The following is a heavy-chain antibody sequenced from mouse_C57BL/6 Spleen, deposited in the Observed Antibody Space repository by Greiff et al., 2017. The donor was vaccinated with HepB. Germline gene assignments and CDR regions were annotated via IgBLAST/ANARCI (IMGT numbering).Heavy chain of an antibody. CDR3: ARGCTTVVATYWYFDV. CDR1: GFTFSDYG. V-gene: IGHV5-17*01. Sequence: EVHLVESGGGLVKPGGSLKLSCAASGFTFSDYGMHWVRQAPEKGLEWVAYISSGSSTIYYADTVKGRFTISRDNAKNTLFLQMTSLRSEDTAMYYCARGCTTVVATYWYFDVWGTGTTVTVSS. J-gene: IGHJ1*03. D-gene: IGHD1-1*01. CDR2: ISSGSSTI.